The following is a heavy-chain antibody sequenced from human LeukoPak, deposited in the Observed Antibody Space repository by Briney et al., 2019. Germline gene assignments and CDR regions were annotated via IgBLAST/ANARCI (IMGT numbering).Heavy chain of an antibody. D-gene: IGHD1-26*01. CDR2: ISGSGGST. V-gene: IGHV3-23*01. Sequence: GGSLRLSCAAYGFTFSSYAMSWVRQAPGKGPEWVSAISGSGGSTFSADSVKGRFTISRDNSKNTLYLQMNSLRAEDIAVYYCAKDLVGATYYLDYWGQGTLVTVYS. CDR1: GFTFSSYA. J-gene: IGHJ4*02. CDR3: AKDLVGATYYLDY.